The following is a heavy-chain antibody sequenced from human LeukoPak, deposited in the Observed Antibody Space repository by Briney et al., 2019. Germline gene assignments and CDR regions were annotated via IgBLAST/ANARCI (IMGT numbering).Heavy chain of an antibody. CDR2: IYTSGST. V-gene: IGHV4-61*02. D-gene: IGHD2-2*01. CDR1: GGSISSGSYY. Sequence: SQTLSLTCTVSGGSISSGSYYWSWIRQPAGKGLEWIGRIYTSGSTNYNPSLKSRVTISVDTSKNQFSLKLSSVTAADTAVYYCARTPLLGYCSSTSCPAGLYYMDVWGKGTTVTVSS. CDR3: ARTPLLGYCSSTSCPAGLYYMDV. J-gene: IGHJ6*03.